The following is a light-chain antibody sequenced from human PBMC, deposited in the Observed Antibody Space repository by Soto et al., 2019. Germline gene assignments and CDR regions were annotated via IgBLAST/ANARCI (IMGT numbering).Light chain of an antibody. CDR3: QQRSNWWT. CDR1: QSVSNY. Sequence: EIVLTQSPATLSLSPGERATLSCRASQSVSNYLAWYQQKPGQAPRLLIYDASNRATGIPARFSGSGSGTDFTLTINSLEPEDFAVYYGQQRSNWWTFGQGTKVEIK. CDR2: DAS. J-gene: IGKJ1*01. V-gene: IGKV3-11*01.